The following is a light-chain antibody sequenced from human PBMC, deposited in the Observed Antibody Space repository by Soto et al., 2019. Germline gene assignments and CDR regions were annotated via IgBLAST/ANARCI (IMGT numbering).Light chain of an antibody. J-gene: IGKJ1*01. CDR1: QSVSSTF. CDR2: GAS. CDR3: QQFDSSVT. V-gene: IGKV3-20*01. Sequence: EIVLTQSPGSLSLSPGERATLSCRASQSVSSTFFAWYQPRPGQAPRLLMYGASSRATGIPERFSGSGSGTDFTLTISRLEPEDFAVYYCQQFDSSVTFGQGTKVEIK.